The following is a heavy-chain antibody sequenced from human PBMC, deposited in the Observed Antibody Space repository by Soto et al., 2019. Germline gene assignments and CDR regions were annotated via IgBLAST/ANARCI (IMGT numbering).Heavy chain of an antibody. D-gene: IGHD7-27*01. CDR3: ARDYPYWGFGY. Sequence: GGSLRLSCAASGFTFGSYWMSWVRRGPGKALERVANITQDGSKRYYVGFVKGRFTISRGNAKNSLYLQMNSLRAEDTAVYYCARDYPYWGFGYWGKGPLVTVSS. J-gene: IGHJ4*02. CDR1: GFTFGSYW. CDR2: ITQDGSKR. V-gene: IGHV3-7*01.